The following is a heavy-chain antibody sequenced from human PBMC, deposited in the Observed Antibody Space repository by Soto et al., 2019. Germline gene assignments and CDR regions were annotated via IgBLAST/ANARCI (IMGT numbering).Heavy chain of an antibody. CDR3: ARGAKNIYAMDV. CDR2: IKFDGSST. CDR1: GFAFSTYW. Sequence: GGSLRLSCAAPGFAFSTYWMQWVRQAPGKGLLWVSRIKFDGSSTYYADSVKGRFTISRDDAKNTLFLQMNGLRVDDTAVYYCARGAKNIYAMDVWGQGTTVTVSS. J-gene: IGHJ6*02. V-gene: IGHV3-74*01.